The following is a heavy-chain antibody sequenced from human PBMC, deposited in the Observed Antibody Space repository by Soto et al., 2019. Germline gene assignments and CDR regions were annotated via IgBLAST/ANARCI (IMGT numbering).Heavy chain of an antibody. Sequence: SETLSLTCVVYGGSLTGYYWSWIRQPPGRGLEWIGEINPTGSPKYNPSLMSRVTISVDTSKNQFSMKLSSVTAADTAVFYCARSREQWLVDGFAIWGQGTMGPVS. CDR2: INPTGSP. CDR1: GGSLTGYY. D-gene: IGHD6-19*01. V-gene: IGHV4-34*01. J-gene: IGHJ3*02. CDR3: ARSREQWLVDGFAI.